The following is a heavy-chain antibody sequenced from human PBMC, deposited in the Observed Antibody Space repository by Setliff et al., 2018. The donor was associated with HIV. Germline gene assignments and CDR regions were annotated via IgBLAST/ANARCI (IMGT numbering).Heavy chain of an antibody. V-gene: IGHV4-34*01. CDR1: GGSFSGYY. CDR3: AGGPGTTSIDY. D-gene: IGHD1-26*01. Sequence: SETLSLTCAVYGGSFSGYYWSWIRQPPGKGLEWIGEINHSGSTNYNMSLWSRVTISLDASRNRFSLELISVTAADTAVYYCAGGPGTTSIDYWAQGTLVTV. CDR2: INHSGST. J-gene: IGHJ4*02.